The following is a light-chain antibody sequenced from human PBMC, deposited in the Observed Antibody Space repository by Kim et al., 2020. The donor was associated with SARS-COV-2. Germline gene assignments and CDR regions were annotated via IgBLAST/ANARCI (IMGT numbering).Light chain of an antibody. CDR1: HFITGS. J-gene: IGKJ1*01. CDR3: QQYNTYSWT. V-gene: IGKV1-5*03. CDR2: KVS. Sequence: DIQMTQSPSTLSASIGDRVTITCRASHFITGSLAWYQQKPGRAPKLLIYKVSSSESGVPSRFSDSGSGTEFTLTISSLQPDDFATYYCQQYNTYSWTFGQGTKVDIK.